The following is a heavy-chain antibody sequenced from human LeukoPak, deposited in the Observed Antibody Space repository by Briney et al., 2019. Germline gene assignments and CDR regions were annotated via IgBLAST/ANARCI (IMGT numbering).Heavy chain of an antibody. V-gene: IGHV3-30*02. J-gene: IGHJ4*02. Sequence: GGSLRLSSAASGFTFSSYGMHWVRQAPGKGLEWVAFIRYDGSNDYYADSVKGRFTISRDNSKSTLYLQMNSLRAEDTAVYYCAKDQGFYDSSGYQYYFDSWGQGTLVTVSS. CDR3: AKDQGFYDSSGYQYYFDS. D-gene: IGHD3-22*01. CDR1: GFTFSSYG. CDR2: IRYDGSND.